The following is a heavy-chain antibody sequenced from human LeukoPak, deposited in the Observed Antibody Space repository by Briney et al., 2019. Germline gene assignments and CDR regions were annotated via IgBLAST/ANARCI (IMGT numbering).Heavy chain of an antibody. CDR3: ARGGFGPSDALDI. D-gene: IGHD3-10*01. Sequence: GGSLRLSCAASGFTFNTYAMTWVRQAPGKGLEWVSSISASGGSTYYADSVKGRFTISRDNSKNTLYLQMNSLRAEDTAVYYCARGGFGPSDALDIWGQGTMVTVSS. CDR1: GFTFNTYA. CDR2: ISASGGST. J-gene: IGHJ3*02. V-gene: IGHV3-23*01.